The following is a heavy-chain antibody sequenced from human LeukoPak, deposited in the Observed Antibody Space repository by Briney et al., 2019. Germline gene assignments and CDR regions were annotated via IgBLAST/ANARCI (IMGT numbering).Heavy chain of an antibody. CDR2: IYVSGNT. Sequence: PSQTLSLTCTVSGGSISSGSYYWSWIRQPAGKGLEWIGRIYVSGNTNYNPSLKSRVTISVDTSKNQFSLSLSSVTAADTAVFYCVKGGYYFDSWGQGTLVTVSS. V-gene: IGHV4-61*02. CDR3: VKGGYYFDS. J-gene: IGHJ4*02. CDR1: GGSISSGSYY. D-gene: IGHD3-16*01.